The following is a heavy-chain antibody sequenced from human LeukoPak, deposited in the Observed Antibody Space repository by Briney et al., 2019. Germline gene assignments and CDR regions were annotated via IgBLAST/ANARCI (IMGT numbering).Heavy chain of an antibody. CDR2: INDSGST. Sequence: SETLSLTCAVYGGSFSGYYWSWIRQPPGKGLEWIGEINDSGSTNYNPSLKSRGTISVDTSKNRFSLKLSSVTAADTAVYYCARGTIAAPYYYYYMDVWGKGTTVTVSS. J-gene: IGHJ6*03. CDR3: ARGTIAAPYYYYYMDV. V-gene: IGHV4-34*01. CDR1: GGSFSGYY. D-gene: IGHD6-13*01.